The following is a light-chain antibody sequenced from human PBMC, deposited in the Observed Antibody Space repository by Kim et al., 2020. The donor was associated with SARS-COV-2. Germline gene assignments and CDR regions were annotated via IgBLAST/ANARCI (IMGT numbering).Light chain of an antibody. J-gene: IGKJ2*01. CDR2: DSS. Sequence: EIVLTQSPGTLSLSPGETATLSCRASKTVTSSYLAWYQHKPGQPPRLLIYDSSKRATGIPDRFRGSGSGADFTLTISRLEPEDFAVYFCQQYGNSPQTFGPGTKLEI. CDR3: QQYGNSPQT. CDR1: KTVTSSY. V-gene: IGKV3-20*01.